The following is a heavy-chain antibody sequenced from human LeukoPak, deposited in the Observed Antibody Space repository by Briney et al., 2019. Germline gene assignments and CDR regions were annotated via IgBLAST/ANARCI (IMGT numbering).Heavy chain of an antibody. J-gene: IGHJ4*02. D-gene: IGHD6-19*01. CDR3: ARDSVAVAGTPFDY. Sequence: SVKVSCKASGGTFSSYAISWVRQAPGQGLEWMGRIIPILGIANYAQKFQGRVTVTADKSTSTAYMELSSLRSEDTAVYYCARDSVAVAGTPFDYWGQGTLVTVSS. CDR2: IIPILGIA. CDR1: GGTFSSYA. V-gene: IGHV1-69*04.